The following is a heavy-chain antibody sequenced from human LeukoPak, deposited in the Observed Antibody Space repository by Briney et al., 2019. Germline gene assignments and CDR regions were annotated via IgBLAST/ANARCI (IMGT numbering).Heavy chain of an antibody. CDR3: AREGGDSYGYGNYDYYGMDV. CDR2: IKQDGSEK. Sequence: PGGSLRLSCADSGFTFSRYWMSWVRQAPGKGLGWVANIKQDGSEKYYVDSVKGRFTISRDNAKNSLYLQMNSLRAEDTAVYYCAREGGDSYGYGNYDYYGMDVWGQGTTVTVSS. J-gene: IGHJ6*02. CDR1: GFTFSRYW. D-gene: IGHD5-18*01. V-gene: IGHV3-7*01.